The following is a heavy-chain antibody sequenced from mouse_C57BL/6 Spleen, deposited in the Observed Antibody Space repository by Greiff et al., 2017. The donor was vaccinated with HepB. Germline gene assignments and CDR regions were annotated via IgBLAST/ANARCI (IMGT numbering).Heavy chain of an antibody. CDR2: ISNGGGST. Sequence: EVKVVESGGGLVQPGGSLKLSCAASGFTFSDYYMYWVRQTPEKRLEWVAYISNGGGSTYYPDTVKGRFTISRDNAKNTLYLQMSRLKSEDTAMYYCARRGYDYEDYAMDYWGQGTSVTVSS. CDR3: ARRGYDYEDYAMDY. D-gene: IGHD2-4*01. J-gene: IGHJ4*01. CDR1: GFTFSDYY. V-gene: IGHV5-12*01.